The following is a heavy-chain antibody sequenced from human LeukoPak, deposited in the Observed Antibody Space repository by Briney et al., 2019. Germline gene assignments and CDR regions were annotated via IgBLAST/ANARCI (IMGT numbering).Heavy chain of an antibody. V-gene: IGHV3-53*01. CDR2: IYSGGTT. D-gene: IGHD5-12*01. Sequence: GSLRLSCAASGFTVSSNFMSWVRQAPGKGLEWVSVIYSGGTTYYADSVKGRFTISRDNSKNTLYLHMNSLGAEDTAVYYCARGEGSHYDYVYWGQGTLVSVSS. CDR1: GFTVSSNF. J-gene: IGHJ4*02. CDR3: ARGEGSHYDYVY.